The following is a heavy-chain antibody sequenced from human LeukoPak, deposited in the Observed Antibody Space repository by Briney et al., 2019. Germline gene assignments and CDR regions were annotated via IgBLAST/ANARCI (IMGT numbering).Heavy chain of an antibody. D-gene: IGHD6-19*01. V-gene: IGHV3-7*01. J-gene: IGHJ3*02. Sequence: GGSLRLSCAASGFTFSSYWMSWVRQAPGKGLEWVANIKQDGSEKYYVDSVKGRFTVSRDNAKNSLYLHMNSLRAEDTAVYYCARGGSSDWYENAFDIWGQGTMVTVSS. CDR3: ARGGSSDWYENAFDI. CDR1: GFTFSSYW. CDR2: IKQDGSEK.